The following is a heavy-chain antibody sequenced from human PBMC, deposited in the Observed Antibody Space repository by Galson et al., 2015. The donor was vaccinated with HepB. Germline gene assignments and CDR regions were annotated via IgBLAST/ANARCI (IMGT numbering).Heavy chain of an antibody. CDR2: TYYRSKWIN. J-gene: IGHJ4*02. CDR3: AREGGSNFDY. V-gene: IGHV6-1*01. CDR1: GDSASNNIVA. D-gene: IGHD1-26*01. Sequence: CAISGDSASNNIVAWNWIRQSPSRGLEWLGRTYYRSKWINDYAVSVKSRITINPDTSKNHFSLQLKSVTPEDTAMYYCAREGGSNFDYWGQGTLVTVSS.